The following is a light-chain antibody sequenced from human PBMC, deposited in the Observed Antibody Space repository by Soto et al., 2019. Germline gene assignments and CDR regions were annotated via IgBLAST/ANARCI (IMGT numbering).Light chain of an antibody. CDR1: QSVSSY. CDR2: DAS. V-gene: IGKV3-11*01. CDR3: QQRSNWPLT. Sequence: EIVLTQSPATLSLSPGERATLSCRASQSVSSYLAWYQQKPGQAPRLLIYDASNRATGIPARFSCCGSATDVKHASSSLAPEDFAVYYCQQRSNWPLTFGGGTKVENK. J-gene: IGKJ4*01.